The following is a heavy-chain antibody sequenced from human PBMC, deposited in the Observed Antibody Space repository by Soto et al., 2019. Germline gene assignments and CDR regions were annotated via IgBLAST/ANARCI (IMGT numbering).Heavy chain of an antibody. CDR2: IYYSGST. CDR1: GGSISSGGSY. Sequence: PSGTLSLTCTVSGGSISSGGSYWTWIRQHPGKGLEWIGYIYYSGSTYYNPSLKSRVTISIDTSENQFSLKLSSVTAADTAVYYCARDGTSGWVDSWGQGILVTVSS. J-gene: IGHJ4*02. D-gene: IGHD6-19*01. CDR3: ARDGTSGWVDS. V-gene: IGHV4-31*03.